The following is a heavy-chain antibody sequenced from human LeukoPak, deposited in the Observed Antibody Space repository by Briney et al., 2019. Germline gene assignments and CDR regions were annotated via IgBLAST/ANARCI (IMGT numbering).Heavy chain of an antibody. CDR1: GYTFTGYY. J-gene: IGHJ4*02. V-gene: IGHV1-2*02. CDR3: ARGLWVGVVGASNY. Sequence: ASVKVSCKASGYTFTGYYMHWVRQAPGQGLEWMGWINPNSGGTNYAQKFQGRVTMTRDTSISTAYMELSRLRSDDTAVYYCARGLWVGVVGASNYWGRGTLVTVSS. D-gene: IGHD1-26*01. CDR2: INPNSGGT.